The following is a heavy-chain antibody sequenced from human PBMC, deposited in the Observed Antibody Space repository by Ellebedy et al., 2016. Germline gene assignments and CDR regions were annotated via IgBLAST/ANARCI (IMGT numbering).Heavy chain of an antibody. CDR1: GFTFSSYG. CDR2: IWYDGSNK. D-gene: IGHD4-23*01. CDR3: ARGTLPHYGGKMAYYYYYMDV. J-gene: IGHJ6*03. Sequence: GESLKISXAASGFTFSSYGMHWVRQAPGKGLEWVAVIWYDGSNKYYADSVKGRFTISRDNSKNTLYLQMNSLRAEDTAVYYCARGTLPHYGGKMAYYYYYMDVWGKGTTVTVSS. V-gene: IGHV3-33*01.